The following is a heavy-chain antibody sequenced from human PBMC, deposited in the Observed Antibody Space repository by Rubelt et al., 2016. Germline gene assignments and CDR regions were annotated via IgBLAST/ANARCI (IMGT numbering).Heavy chain of an antibody. J-gene: IGHJ5*02. Sequence: QVQLQQWGAGLLKPSETLSLTCAVYGGSFSGYYWSWIRQPPGKGLEWIGEINHSGSTHYNPSLKSRVTISVDTAKTQFSRSVSVGVAADTAVYYCARAPRIAAAGGPAWFDPWGQGTLVTVSS. D-gene: IGHD6-13*01. CDR3: ARAPRIAAAGGPAWFDP. CDR1: GGSFSGYY. V-gene: IGHV4-34*01. CDR2: INHSGST.